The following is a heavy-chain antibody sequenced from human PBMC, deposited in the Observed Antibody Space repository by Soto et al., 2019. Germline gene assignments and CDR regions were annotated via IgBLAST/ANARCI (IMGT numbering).Heavy chain of an antibody. J-gene: IGHJ4*02. CDR2: IYYSGST. CDR3: ARDYYDSSGYIYFDY. CDR1: AGSVSSGSYY. D-gene: IGHD3-22*01. V-gene: IGHV4-61*01. Sequence: PSETLSLTCTVSAGSVSSGSYYWSWIRQPPGKGLEWIGYIYYSGSTNYNPSLKSRVTISVDTSKNQFSLKLSSVTAADTAVYYCARDYYDSSGYIYFDYWGPGTLVTVSS.